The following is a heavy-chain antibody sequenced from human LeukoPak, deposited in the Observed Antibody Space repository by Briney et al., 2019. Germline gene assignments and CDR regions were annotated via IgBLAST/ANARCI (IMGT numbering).Heavy chain of an antibody. D-gene: IGHD5-18*01. V-gene: IGHV3-23*01. CDR3: ANDLGWIQLNLG. Sequence: GGSLRLSCAASGFTFSNYGMSWVRQAPGKGLEWVSGITGNGATTYYADSVKGRFTISRDNSRNTVYLQMNSLRAEDTAVYYCANDLGWIQLNLGRGQGTLVTVSS. J-gene: IGHJ4*02. CDR1: GFTFSNYG. CDR2: ITGNGATT.